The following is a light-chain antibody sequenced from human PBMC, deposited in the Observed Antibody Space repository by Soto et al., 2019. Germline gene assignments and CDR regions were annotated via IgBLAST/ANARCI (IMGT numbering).Light chain of an antibody. CDR1: QSISSW. V-gene: IGKV1-5*03. CDR3: QQYNSYLT. CDR2: KAS. J-gene: IGKJ4*01. Sequence: DIQMTQSPSTLSASVGDRVTITCRASQSISSWLAWYQQKPGKAPKLLIYKASSLESGVPSRFSGSASGTEFTLTISSLQPDDFATYYCQQYNSYLTFGGGTKVEIK.